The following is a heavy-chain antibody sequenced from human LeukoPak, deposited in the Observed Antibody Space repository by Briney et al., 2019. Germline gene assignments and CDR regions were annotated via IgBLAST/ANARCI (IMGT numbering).Heavy chain of an antibody. CDR1: GYTFTSYG. CDR2: ISAYNGNT. D-gene: IGHD3-3*01. CDR3: ARVSLEWLIGDWFDP. V-gene: IGHV1-18*01. J-gene: IGHJ5*02. Sequence: ASVKVSCKASGYTFTSYGISWVRQAPGQGLEWMGWISAYNGNTNYAQKLQGRVTMTTDTSTSTAYMELRSLRSDDTAVYYCARVSLEWLIGDWFDPWGQGTLVTVSS.